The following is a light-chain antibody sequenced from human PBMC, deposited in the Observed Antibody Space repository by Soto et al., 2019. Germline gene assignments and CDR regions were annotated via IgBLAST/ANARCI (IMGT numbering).Light chain of an antibody. Sequence: QSVLTQPPSVSGAPGQRVTISCTGTSPNIGAGYDVHWYQQPPGAAPKLLIYLNTNRPSGVPGRFSGSKSDTSASLAITGLQAEDEADYYCQSYDSSLSAYVFGSGTKLTVL. V-gene: IGLV1-40*01. CDR2: LNT. J-gene: IGLJ1*01. CDR1: SPNIGAGYD. CDR3: QSYDSSLSAYV.